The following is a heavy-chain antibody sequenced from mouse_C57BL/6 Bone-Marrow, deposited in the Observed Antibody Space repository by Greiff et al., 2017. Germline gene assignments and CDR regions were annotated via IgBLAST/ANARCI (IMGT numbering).Heavy chain of an antibody. CDR3: ARMRLTTVVGNYYAMDY. CDR1: GYTFTSYT. Sequence: VQLQQSGAELARPGASVKMSCKASGYTFTSYTMHWVKQRPGQGLEWIGYINPSSGYTKYNQKFKDKATLTADKSSSTAYMQLSSLTSEDSAVYYCARMRLTTVVGNYYAMDYWGQGTSVTVSS. D-gene: IGHD1-1*01. V-gene: IGHV1-4*01. J-gene: IGHJ4*01. CDR2: INPSSGYT.